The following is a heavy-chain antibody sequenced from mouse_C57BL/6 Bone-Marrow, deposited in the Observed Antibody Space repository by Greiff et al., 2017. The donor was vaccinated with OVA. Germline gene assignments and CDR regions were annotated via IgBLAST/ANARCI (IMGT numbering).Heavy chain of an antibody. CDR2: INPNNGGT. Sequence: EVQLQQSGPELVKPGASVKIPCKASGYTFTDYNMDWVKQSHGKSLEWIGDINPNNGGTIYNQKFKGKATLTVDQSSSTAYMELRSLTSEDTAVYYCARSGTVVAPYYWGQGTSVTVSS. CDR1: GYTFTDYN. CDR3: ARSGTVVAPYY. V-gene: IGHV1-18*01. J-gene: IGHJ4*01. D-gene: IGHD1-1*01.